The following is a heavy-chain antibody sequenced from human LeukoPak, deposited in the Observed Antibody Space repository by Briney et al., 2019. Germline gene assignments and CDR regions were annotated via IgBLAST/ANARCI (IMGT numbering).Heavy chain of an antibody. CDR2: ISGSGGST. D-gene: IGHD3-10*01. CDR3: AKGASYYYGSGSKGSLDY. Sequence: PWGSLRLSCAASGFTFSSYAMSWVRQAPSKGLESVSPISGSGGSTYYADSVKGRFTISRDNSKNTLYLQMNSLRAEDTAVYYCAKGASYYYGSGSKGSLDYWGQGTLVTVSS. CDR1: GFTFSSYA. J-gene: IGHJ4*02. V-gene: IGHV3-23*01.